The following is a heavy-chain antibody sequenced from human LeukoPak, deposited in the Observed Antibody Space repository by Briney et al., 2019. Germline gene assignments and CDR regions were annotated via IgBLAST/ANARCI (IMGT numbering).Heavy chain of an antibody. J-gene: IGHJ4*02. Sequence: GESLKISCKGSGYTFTSYWVGWVRQMPGKGLEWMGIIYPGDSDTTYSPSFQGQVTISADKSISTTYLHWSSLKASDTTMYYCARHGSIVGTTTGVDYWGQGTLVTVSS. CDR2: IYPGDSDT. V-gene: IGHV5-51*01. CDR1: GYTFTSYW. D-gene: IGHD1-26*01. CDR3: ARHGSIVGTTTGVDY.